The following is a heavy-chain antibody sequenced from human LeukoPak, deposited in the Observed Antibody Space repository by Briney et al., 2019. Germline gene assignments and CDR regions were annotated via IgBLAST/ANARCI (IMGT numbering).Heavy chain of an antibody. V-gene: IGHV4-39*01. CDR1: GGSITTTSYY. D-gene: IGHD2-2*02. Sequence: SETLSLTCTVSGGSITTTSYYWGWIRQPPGKGLEWIGNIFYSGTTYYNPSLKTRVTISVDTSKNQFSLKLSSVTAADTAVYYCARLGDTWYTPYHFEYWGQGALVTVSS. J-gene: IGHJ4*02. CDR2: IFYSGTT. CDR3: ARLGDTWYTPYHFEY.